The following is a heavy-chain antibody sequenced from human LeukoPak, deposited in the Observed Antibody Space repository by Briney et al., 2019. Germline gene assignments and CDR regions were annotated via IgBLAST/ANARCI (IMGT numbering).Heavy chain of an antibody. Sequence: SGTLSLTCAVSGGSISSSNWWSWVRQPPGKGLEWIGEIYHSGSTNYNPSLKSRVTISVDKSKNQFSLKLSSVTAADTAVYYCARVYSSSWYSSYYGMDVWGQGTTVTVSS. J-gene: IGHJ6*02. CDR1: GGSISSSNW. V-gene: IGHV4-4*02. D-gene: IGHD6-13*01. CDR3: ARVYSSSWYSSYYGMDV. CDR2: IYHSGST.